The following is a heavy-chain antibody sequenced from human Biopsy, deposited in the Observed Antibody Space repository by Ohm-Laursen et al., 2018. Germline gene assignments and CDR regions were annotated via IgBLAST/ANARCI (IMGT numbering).Heavy chain of an antibody. J-gene: IGHJ4*02. Sequence: SETLSLTCAASGDSISFPYWGWFRQPPGKGLEYIGSTHDTGTTDYSPSLKTRVSLSVDTSTKVSSLILSSVTAADTAVYYCAADSTWLVHYWGQGTLVTVSS. D-gene: IGHD6-19*01. CDR3: AADSTWLVHY. CDR1: GDSISFPY. V-gene: IGHV4-59*11. CDR2: THDTGTT.